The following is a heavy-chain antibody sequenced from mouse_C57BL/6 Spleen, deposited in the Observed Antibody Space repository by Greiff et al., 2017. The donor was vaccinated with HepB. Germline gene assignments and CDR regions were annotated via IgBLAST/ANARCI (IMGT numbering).Heavy chain of an antibody. V-gene: IGHV5-12*01. CDR1: GFTFSDYY. D-gene: IGHD1-1*02. Sequence: EVKVVESGGGLVQPGGSLKLSCAASGFTFSDYYMYWVRQTPEKRLEWVAYISNGGGSTYYPDTVKGRFTISRDNAKNTLYLQMSRLKSEDTAMYYCARGSGDAMDYWGQGTSVTVSS. CDR3: ARGSGDAMDY. CDR2: ISNGGGST. J-gene: IGHJ4*01.